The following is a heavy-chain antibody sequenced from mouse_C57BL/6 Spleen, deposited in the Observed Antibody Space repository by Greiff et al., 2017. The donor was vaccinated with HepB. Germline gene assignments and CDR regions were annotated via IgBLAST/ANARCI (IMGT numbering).Heavy chain of an antibody. D-gene: IGHD2-12*01. Sequence: VKVVESGRGLVQPSQSLSITCTVSGFSLTSYGVHWVRQSPGKGLEWLGMIWSGGSTDATAAFISRLSISKDTSKSQVFSKMNSLQADDTAIYYCARKRSSYYDSIDYWGQGTSVTVSS. CDR1: GFSLTSYG. J-gene: IGHJ4*01. CDR3: ARKRSSYYDSIDY. CDR2: IWSGGST. V-gene: IGHV2-2*01.